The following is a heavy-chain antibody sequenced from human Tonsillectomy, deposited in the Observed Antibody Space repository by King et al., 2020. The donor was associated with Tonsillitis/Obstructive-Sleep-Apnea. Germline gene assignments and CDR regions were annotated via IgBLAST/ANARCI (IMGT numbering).Heavy chain of an antibody. D-gene: IGHD6-6*01. V-gene: IGHV5-51*01. CDR3: ARLSAARVSSNAFDI. Sequence: QLVQSGAEVKKPGESRKISCKCSGYNFTNSWIDWVRQMPGKGLEWMGIIYPVDSVARYSPSFQGQVTISADKSISTAYLQWSRLKASDTAIYYCARLSAARVSSNAFDIWGQGTMVTVSS. CDR1: GYNFTNSW. CDR2: IYPVDSVA. J-gene: IGHJ3*02.